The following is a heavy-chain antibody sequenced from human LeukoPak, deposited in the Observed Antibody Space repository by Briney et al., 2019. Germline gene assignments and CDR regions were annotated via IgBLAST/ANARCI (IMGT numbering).Heavy chain of an antibody. V-gene: IGHV4-39*01. CDR2: IYYSGST. CDR1: GGSISSSSYY. Sequence: SETLSLTCTVSGGSISSSSYYWGWIRQPPGKGLEWIGSIYYSGSTYYNPSLRSRVTISVDTSKNQFSLKLSSVTAADTAVYYCARPYCSSTSCPLHFDYWGQGTLVIVSS. D-gene: IGHD2-2*01. CDR3: ARPYCSSTSCPLHFDY. J-gene: IGHJ4*02.